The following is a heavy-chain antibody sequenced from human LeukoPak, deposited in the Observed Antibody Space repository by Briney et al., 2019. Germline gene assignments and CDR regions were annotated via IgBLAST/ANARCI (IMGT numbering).Heavy chain of an antibody. Sequence: QAGGSLRLSCAASGCTFSSYAMSWVRQAPGKGLEWVSAISDSDSSTFYADSVKGRFTISRDNSKNTLYLQMNSLRAEDTAVYYCAKRSAPYGVAGLYFDYWGQGTLLTVSS. J-gene: IGHJ4*02. CDR1: GCTFSSYA. CDR2: ISDSDSST. CDR3: AKRSAPYGVAGLYFDY. V-gene: IGHV3-23*01. D-gene: IGHD6-19*01.